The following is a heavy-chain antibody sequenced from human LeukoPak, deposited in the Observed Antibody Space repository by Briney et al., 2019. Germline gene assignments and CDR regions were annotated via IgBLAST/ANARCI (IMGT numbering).Heavy chain of an antibody. CDR3: ARLAVSGHEYFQH. Sequence: SVTLSLTCTVSGGSISSYYWSWIRQPPGKGLEWIGYIYYTGGTTYNPSLKSRVTISVDTSRTQFSLKLSSVTAADTAVYYCARLAVSGHEYFQHWGQGTLVTVSS. J-gene: IGHJ1*01. V-gene: IGHV4-59*08. D-gene: IGHD7-27*01. CDR1: GGSISSYY. CDR2: IYYTGGT.